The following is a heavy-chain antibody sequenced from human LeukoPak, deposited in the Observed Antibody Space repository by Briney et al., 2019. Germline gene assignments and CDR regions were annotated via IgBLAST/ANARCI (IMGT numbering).Heavy chain of an antibody. CDR2: INHSGST. J-gene: IGHJ4*02. D-gene: IGHD5-18*01. CDR1: GGSFSGYY. CDR3: AIRRGYSYGYGP. Sequence: PSETLSLTCAVYGGSFSGYYWSWIRQPPGKGLEWTGEINHSGSTNYNPSLKSRVTISVDTSKNQFSLKLSSVTAADTAVYYCAIRRGYSYGYGPWGQGTLVTVSS. V-gene: IGHV4-34*01.